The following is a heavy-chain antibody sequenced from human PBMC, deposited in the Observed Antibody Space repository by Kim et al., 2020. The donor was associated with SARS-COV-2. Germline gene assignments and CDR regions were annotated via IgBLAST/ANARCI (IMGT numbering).Heavy chain of an antibody. CDR1: GYTFTSYA. Sequence: ASVKVSCKASGYTFTSYAMHWVRQAPGQRLEWMGWINAGNGNTKYSQKFQSRVTITRDTSASTAYMELSSLRSEDTAVYYCARESNYVGYYYGMDVWGQGTTVTVSS. CDR3: ARESNYVGYYYGMDV. CDR2: INAGNGNT. D-gene: IGHD4-4*01. J-gene: IGHJ6*02. V-gene: IGHV1-3*01.